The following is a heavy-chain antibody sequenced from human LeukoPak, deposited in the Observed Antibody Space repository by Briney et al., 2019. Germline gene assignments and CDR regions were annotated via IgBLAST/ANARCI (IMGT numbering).Heavy chain of an antibody. CDR3: ARHSGSGWYNHFDY. Sequence: GESLHISCQCSGSLFTSYWIGWVRQLPGKGLEWMGIIYPGDSDTRYSPSFQGQVTISADKSIRPAHLQWSSLKASDTAMYYCARHSGSGWYNHFDYWGQGTLVTVSS. CDR1: GSLFTSYW. CDR2: IYPGDSDT. J-gene: IGHJ4*02. D-gene: IGHD6-19*01. V-gene: IGHV5-51*01.